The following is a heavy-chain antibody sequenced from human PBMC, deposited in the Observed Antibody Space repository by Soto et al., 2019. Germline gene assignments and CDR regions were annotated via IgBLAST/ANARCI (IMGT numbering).Heavy chain of an antibody. Sequence: SETLSLTCTVSGGSISSGGYYWSWIRRHPGKGLEWIGYIYYSGSTYYNPSLKSRVTISVDTSKNQFCLQLSSVTDADTAVYYCARVMSSSWSSNWCDPWGKGTMGTVSS. CDR1: GGSISSGGYY. CDR3: ARVMSSSWSSNWCDP. V-gene: IGHV4-31*03. D-gene: IGHD6-13*01. J-gene: IGHJ5*02. CDR2: IYYSGST.